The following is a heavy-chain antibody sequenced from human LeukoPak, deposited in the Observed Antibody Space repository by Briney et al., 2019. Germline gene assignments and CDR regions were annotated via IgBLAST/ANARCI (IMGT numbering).Heavy chain of an antibody. CDR2: INPNGGGT. CDR1: GSTFTGYY. D-gene: IGHD1-26*01. J-gene: IGHJ4*02. V-gene: IGHV1-2*02. CDR3: ARDSYSGSYYY. Sequence: ASVKVSCKASGSTFTGYYIHWVRQAPGQGLGWMGWINPNGGGTNYAQQFQGRVTMTSDTSISTAYMELSSLRSDDTAVYYCARDSYSGSYYYWGQGTLVTVSS.